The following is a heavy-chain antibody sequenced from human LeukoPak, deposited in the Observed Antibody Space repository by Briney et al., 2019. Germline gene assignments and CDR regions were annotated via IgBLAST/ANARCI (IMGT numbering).Heavy chain of an antibody. CDR2: MNPNSGNT. Sequence: GASVKVSCKASGYTFTSYDINWVRQATGQGLEWMGWMNPNSGNTGYAQKFQGRVTITRNTSISTAYMELSSLRSEDTAVYYCARVGVIGSPYYYYMDVWGIGTTVTVSS. J-gene: IGHJ6*03. V-gene: IGHV1-8*03. D-gene: IGHD3-22*01. CDR3: ARVGVIGSPYYYYMDV. CDR1: GYTFTSYD.